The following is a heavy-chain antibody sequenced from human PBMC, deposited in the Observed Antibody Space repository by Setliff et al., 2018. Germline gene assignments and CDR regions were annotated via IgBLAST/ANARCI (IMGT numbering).Heavy chain of an antibody. Sequence: GGSLRLSCTASGFTFGDYAMSWVRQAPGKGLEWVGFIRSKAYGGTTEYAASVKGSFTISRDDSKSIAYLQMNSLKTEDTAVYYCTREASVDFWSGYPYYYYMDVWGKGTTVTVSS. CDR3: TREASVDFWSGYPYYYYMDV. CDR2: IRSKAYGGTT. V-gene: IGHV3-49*04. D-gene: IGHD3-3*01. J-gene: IGHJ6*03. CDR1: GFTFGDYA.